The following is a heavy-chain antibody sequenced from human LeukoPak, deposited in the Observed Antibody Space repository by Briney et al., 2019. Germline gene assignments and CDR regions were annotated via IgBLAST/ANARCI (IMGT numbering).Heavy chain of an antibody. V-gene: IGHV4-39*07. J-gene: IGHJ4*02. D-gene: IGHD3-10*01. CDR3: ARDGPLLLWFGESGDY. Sequence: SETLSLTCTVSGGSISSSSYYWGWIRQPPGKGLEWIGSIYYSGSTYYNPSLKSRVTISVDTSKNQFSLKLSSVTAADTAVYYCARDGPLLLWFGESGDYWGQGTLVTVSS. CDR2: IYYSGST. CDR1: GGSISSSSYY.